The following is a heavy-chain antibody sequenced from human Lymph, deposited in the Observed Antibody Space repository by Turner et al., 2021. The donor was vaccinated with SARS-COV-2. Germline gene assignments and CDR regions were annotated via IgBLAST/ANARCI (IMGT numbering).Heavy chain of an antibody. J-gene: IGHJ6*02. CDR2: INPNSGGT. Sequence: QVQLVQSGAEVKKPGASVKVSCKASGYTFTGYYMHWVRQAPGQGLEWMGWINPNSGGTNYAQKFQGRVTMTRDTSISTAYMELSRLRSDDTAVYYCARDVERYNDFWSGYSGGYGLDVWGQGITVTVSS. CDR1: GYTFTGYY. CDR3: ARDVERYNDFWSGYSGGYGLDV. V-gene: IGHV1-2*02. D-gene: IGHD3-3*01.